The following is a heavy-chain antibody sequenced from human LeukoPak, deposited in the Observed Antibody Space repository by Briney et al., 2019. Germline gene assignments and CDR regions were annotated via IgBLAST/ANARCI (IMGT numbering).Heavy chain of an antibody. Sequence: SVKVSCKASGGTFSSYAISWVRQAPGQGLEWMGGIIPIFGTANYAQKFQGRVTITADESTSTAYMELSSLRSEDTAVYYCASGRYCSSTSCYKTGWFDPRGQGTLVTVSS. V-gene: IGHV1-69*13. J-gene: IGHJ5*02. D-gene: IGHD2-2*02. CDR3: ASGRYCSSTSCYKTGWFDP. CDR1: GGTFSSYA. CDR2: IIPIFGTA.